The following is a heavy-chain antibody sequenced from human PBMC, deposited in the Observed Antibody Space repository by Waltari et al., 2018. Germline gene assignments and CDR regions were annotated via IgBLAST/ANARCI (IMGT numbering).Heavy chain of an antibody. CDR1: GYTFTDYD. CDR3: ACHYSNYVIDN. CDR2: MNPTSGNT. Sequence: QVQLVQSGAEVKKPGASVKVSCKAFGYTFTDYDIHWVRQATGQGLEWMGWMNPTSGNTGYAQKFQGRVTLTRNTSIDTAYMELSSVSSEDTAIYYCACHYSNYVIDNWGPGTQVIVSS. V-gene: IGHV1-8*03. J-gene: IGHJ4*02. D-gene: IGHD4-4*01.